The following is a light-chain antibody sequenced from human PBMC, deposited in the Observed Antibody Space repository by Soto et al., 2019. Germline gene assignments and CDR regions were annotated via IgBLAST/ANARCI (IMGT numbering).Light chain of an antibody. CDR2: GAS. V-gene: IGKV3-20*01. CDR1: QTISGNY. J-gene: IGKJ1*01. CDR3: QQYGNSPPWT. Sequence: EIVLTQSPGTLSLSPGERATLSCRASQTISGNYLAWYQKKPGQAPRLLIYGASRRAIGIPDRISGSGSGTDFTLTISRLEAEDFAVYYCQQYGNSPPWTFGQGTKLEIK.